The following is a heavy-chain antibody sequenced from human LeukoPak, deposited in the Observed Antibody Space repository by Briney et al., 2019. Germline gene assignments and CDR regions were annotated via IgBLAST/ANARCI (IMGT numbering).Heavy chain of an antibody. D-gene: IGHD2-15*01. V-gene: IGHV4-34*01. CDR2: INHSGST. CDR3: ARLQGSLGYCSGGSCYHPRYFDY. CDR1: GGSFSGYY. J-gene: IGHJ4*02. Sequence: PSETLSLTCAVYGGSFSGYYSSCIRQPPGKGLECMGEINHSGSTNYNPSLKSRVTISVDTSKNQFSLKLSCVTAADTAVYYCARLQGSLGYCSGGSCYHPRYFDYWGQGTLVTVSS.